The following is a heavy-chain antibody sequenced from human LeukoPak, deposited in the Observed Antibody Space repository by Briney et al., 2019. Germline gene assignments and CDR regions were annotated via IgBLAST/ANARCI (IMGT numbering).Heavy chain of an antibody. V-gene: IGHV3-21*01. CDR1: EFTFRRYS. CDR2: LISGSTYI. Sequence: GGSLRLSCVSSEFTFRRYSMHWVRQAPGKGLEWVSSLISGSTYIYYADSVKGRFTISRDNAKNSLYLQMNSLRAEDTAVYYCARDGYYYDSSNFDYWGQGTLVTVSS. D-gene: IGHD3-22*01. J-gene: IGHJ4*02. CDR3: ARDGYYYDSSNFDY.